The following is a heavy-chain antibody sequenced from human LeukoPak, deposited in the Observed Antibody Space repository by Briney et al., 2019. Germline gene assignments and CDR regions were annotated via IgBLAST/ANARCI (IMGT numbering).Heavy chain of an antibody. CDR3: ARMGHSSCWYAWFVDY. V-gene: IGHV3-48*01. Sequence: GGSLRLSCAASGFTFSSYSMNWVRQAPGKGLEWVSYISSSSSTIFYADSVKGRFTISRDNAKNSLYLQMNSLRAEDTAVYYCARMGHSSCWYAWFVDYWGQGTLVTVSS. CDR2: ISSSSSTI. D-gene: IGHD6-19*01. J-gene: IGHJ4*02. CDR1: GFTFSSYS.